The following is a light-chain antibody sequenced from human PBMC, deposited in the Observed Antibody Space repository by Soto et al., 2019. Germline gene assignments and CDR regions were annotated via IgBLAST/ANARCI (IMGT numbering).Light chain of an antibody. V-gene: IGLV2-8*01. CDR1: TSDVGGYNC. J-gene: IGLJ2*01. Sequence: QSVLTQPPSASGSPGQSVTISCTGTTSDVGGYNCVSWYQLHPGKVPKLIISEVNKRPSGVPDRFSGSKSGSTASLTVSGLQAEDEADYFCSSYAGSKNFILFDGGTKLTVL. CDR2: EVN. CDR3: SSYAGSKNFIL.